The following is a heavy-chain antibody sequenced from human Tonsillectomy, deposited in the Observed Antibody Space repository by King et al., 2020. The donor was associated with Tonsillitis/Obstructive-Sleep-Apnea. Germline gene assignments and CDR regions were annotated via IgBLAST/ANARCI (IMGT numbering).Heavy chain of an antibody. CDR1: GFIFSSYS. CDR3: ARDLTAQGVPDY. D-gene: IGHD3-10*01. Sequence: DVQLVESGGGLVKPGGSLTLSCAASGFIFSSYSMNWVRQTPGKGLEWVSSISSSSNYIYYADSVKGRFTISRDNAKNSLYFQMNSLRAEDTAVYYCARDLTAQGVPDYWGQGTLVTVAS. V-gene: IGHV3-21*01. J-gene: IGHJ4*02. CDR2: ISSSSNYI.